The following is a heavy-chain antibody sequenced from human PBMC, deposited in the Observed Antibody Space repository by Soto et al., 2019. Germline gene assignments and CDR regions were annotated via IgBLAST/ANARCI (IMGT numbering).Heavy chain of an antibody. D-gene: IGHD3-22*01. CDR2: IYYSGNT. Sequence: QVQLQESGPGLVKPSQTLSLTCTVSGGSISSGGYYWTWIRQHQGKGLEWIGYIYYSGNTKYNSSLKSRVTISVDTPKNQFSVKLNSVTAADTAVYYCTRESQRRSRGLDAFDIWGQGTMVTVSS. V-gene: IGHV4-31*03. J-gene: IGHJ3*02. CDR3: TRESQRRSRGLDAFDI. CDR1: GGSISSGGYY.